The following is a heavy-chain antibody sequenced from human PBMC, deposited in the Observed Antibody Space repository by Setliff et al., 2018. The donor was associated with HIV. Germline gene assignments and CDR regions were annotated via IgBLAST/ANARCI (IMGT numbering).Heavy chain of an antibody. CDR2: INAGNGNT. Sequence: ASVKVSCKASGYTFTSYAIHWVRQAPGQRLEWMGWINAGNGNTKYSQEFQGRVTITRDTSASTAYMELSSLKSEDMAVYYCAREGLWFGDRGFYMDVWGKGTAVTAPQ. CDR1: GYTFTSYA. D-gene: IGHD3-10*01. V-gene: IGHV1-3*03. J-gene: IGHJ6*04. CDR3: AREGLWFGDRGFYMDV.